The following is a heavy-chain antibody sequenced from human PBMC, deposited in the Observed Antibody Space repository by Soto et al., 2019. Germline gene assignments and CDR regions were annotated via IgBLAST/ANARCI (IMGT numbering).Heavy chain of an antibody. CDR1: GYTFSNNG. CDR2: IGGYNGNT. D-gene: IGHD6-13*01. V-gene: IGHV1-18*01. J-gene: IGHJ4*02. Sequence: VQSGGEVKKPGASVKVSCKASGYTFSNNGFTWVRQAPGQGLEWMGWIGGYNGNTNYAPKFQGRATMPADTSTSTAHMELRGLRSDDTAVYYCATAIAATGPADSWGQGTLVTVSS. CDR3: ATAIAATGPADS.